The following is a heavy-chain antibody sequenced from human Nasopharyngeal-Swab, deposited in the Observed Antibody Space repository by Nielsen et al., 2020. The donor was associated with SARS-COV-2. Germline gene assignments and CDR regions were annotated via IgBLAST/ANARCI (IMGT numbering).Heavy chain of an antibody. CDR1: GGTFSSYA. CDR2: IIPIFGTA. J-gene: IGHJ4*02. Sequence: SVKVSCKASGGTFSSYAISWVRQAPGQGLEWMGGIIPIFGTANYAQKFQGRVTITADESTSTAYMELSSLRSEDTAVYYCARAVGRVAARYYFDYWGQGTLVTASS. D-gene: IGHD6-6*01. V-gene: IGHV1-69*13. CDR3: ARAVGRVAARYYFDY.